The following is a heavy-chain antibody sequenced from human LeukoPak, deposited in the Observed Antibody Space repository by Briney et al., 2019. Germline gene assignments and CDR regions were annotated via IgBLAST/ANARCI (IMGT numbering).Heavy chain of an antibody. Sequence: PSETLSLTCTLSGGSISSYYGSWLRQPPGKGLEWVGYIYYSGSTNYNPSLKSLVTISVDTSNNQFSLQLSSVTAADTAVYYCARVDRTSGYEKVTTINWFDPRGQGGLGTV. D-gene: IGHD5-12*01. CDR3: ARVDRTSGYEKVTTINWFDP. CDR2: IYYSGST. J-gene: IGHJ5*02. CDR1: GGSISSYY. V-gene: IGHV4-59*01.